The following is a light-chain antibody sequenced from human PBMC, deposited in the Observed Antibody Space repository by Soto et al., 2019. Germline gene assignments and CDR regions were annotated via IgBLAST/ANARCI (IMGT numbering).Light chain of an antibody. CDR1: ENIYTN. J-gene: IGKJ1*01. CDR3: QQYNDWPQT. CDR2: GAS. V-gene: IGKV3-15*01. Sequence: EIVMTRSPATLSVSPGERATLSCRASENIYTNLAWYKQEPGQAPRLLIYGASKRAIGLPARFSGSGSGTEFTLTISSLQSEDFAVYYCQQYNDWPQTLGQGTKVDIK.